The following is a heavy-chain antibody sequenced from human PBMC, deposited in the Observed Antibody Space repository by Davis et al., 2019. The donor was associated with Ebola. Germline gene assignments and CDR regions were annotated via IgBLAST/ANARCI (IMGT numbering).Heavy chain of an antibody. CDR2: IKQDGSEK. D-gene: IGHD3-9*01. V-gene: IGHV3-7*01. CDR1: GFTVSSNY. J-gene: IGHJ4*02. Sequence: GESLKISCAASGFTVSSNYMSWVRQAPGKGLEWVANIKQDGSEKYYVDSVKGRFTISRDNAKNSLYLQMNSLRAEDTAVYYCARDCFYDILTGYMCYFDYWGQGTLVTVSS. CDR3: ARDCFYDILTGYMCYFDY.